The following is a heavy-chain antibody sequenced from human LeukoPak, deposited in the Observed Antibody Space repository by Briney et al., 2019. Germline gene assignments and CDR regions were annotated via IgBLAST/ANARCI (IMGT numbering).Heavy chain of an antibody. CDR3: ARGLNYYDSSELFDFDY. D-gene: IGHD3-22*01. Sequence: ASVKVSCKASGYTFTSYYMHWVRQAPGQGLEWMGWINPNSGGTYYAQKFQGRVTMTSDTSISTAYMELSRLRSDDTAVYYCARGLNYYDSSELFDFDYWGQGTLVTVSS. CDR2: INPNSGGT. J-gene: IGHJ4*02. V-gene: IGHV1-2*02. CDR1: GYTFTSYY.